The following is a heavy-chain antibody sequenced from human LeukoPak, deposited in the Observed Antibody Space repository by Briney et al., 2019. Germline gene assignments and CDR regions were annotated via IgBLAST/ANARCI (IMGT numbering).Heavy chain of an antibody. D-gene: IGHD6-13*01. Sequence: PGGSLRLSCAASGFTVSSNYMSWVRQAPGKGLEWVSVIYSGGSTYYADSVKGRFTISRDNSKNTLYLQMNCLRAEDTAVYYCARVGYSSSWYSYFDYWGQGTLVTVSS. J-gene: IGHJ4*02. V-gene: IGHV3-53*01. CDR2: IYSGGST. CDR3: ARVGYSSSWYSYFDY. CDR1: GFTVSSNY.